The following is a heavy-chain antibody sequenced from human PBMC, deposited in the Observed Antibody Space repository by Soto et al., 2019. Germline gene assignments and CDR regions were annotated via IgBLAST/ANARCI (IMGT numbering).Heavy chain of an antibody. D-gene: IGHD1-1*01. V-gene: IGHV3-30*18. J-gene: IGHJ4*02. CDR3: AKHSYDSAIDS. CDR1: GFTFSDYG. CDR2: ILYDRNTT. Sequence: PGGSLRLSGVASGFTFSDYGMQGGGQAPGKGLEWLTIILYDRNTTYSADSVKGRFTISRDNPTTPLYLEMSSLRAEDSSLYYCAKHSYDSAIDSWGKGTLVPASS.